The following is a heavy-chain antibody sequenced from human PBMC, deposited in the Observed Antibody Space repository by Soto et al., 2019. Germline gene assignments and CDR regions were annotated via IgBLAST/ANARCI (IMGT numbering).Heavy chain of an antibody. CDR2: IYYSGST. CDR3: ARVYGGGFDY. D-gene: IGHD4-17*01. V-gene: IGHV4-59*01. CDR1: GGSISSYY. Sequence: QVQLQESGPGLVKPSETLSLTCTVSGGSISSYYWSWIRQPPGKGLEWIGYIYYSGSTKYNPSLTSRVTTSVDTSKNQFSLKLSSVTAADTAVYYCARVYGGGFDYWGQGTLVTVSS. J-gene: IGHJ4*02.